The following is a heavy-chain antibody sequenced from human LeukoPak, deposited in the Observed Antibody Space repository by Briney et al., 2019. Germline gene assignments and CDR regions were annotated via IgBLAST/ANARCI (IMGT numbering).Heavy chain of an antibody. J-gene: IGHJ4*02. CDR2: IYSSDYR. Sequence: GGSLRLSCAASGLIVSSNHMNWVRQAPGKGLEWVSIIYSSDYRYYADSVKGRFTISRDNSKNTLYLEMGSLRTEDMGVYYCARVGSPVGAKKETWAIDYWGQGTLVTVSS. D-gene: IGHD1-26*01. V-gene: IGHV3-66*01. CDR3: ARVGSPVGAKKETWAIDY. CDR1: GLIVSSNH.